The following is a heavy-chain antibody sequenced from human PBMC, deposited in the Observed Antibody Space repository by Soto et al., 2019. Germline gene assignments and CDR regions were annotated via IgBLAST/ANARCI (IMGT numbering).Heavy chain of an antibody. CDR3: ARIRSSVYDY. V-gene: IGHV2-70*04. CDR1: GFALSTTGMR. CDR2: IDSDDDK. J-gene: IGHJ4*01. D-gene: IGHD6-6*01. Sequence: SGPTLVNPTQTLSLTCTFSGFALSTTGMRVSWIRQPPVKALEWLARIDSDDDKFYSTDLKTRIPTSKANSKNQGVLTMTHMDPVDTTTYYCARIRSSVYDYWGHGTLGTVSS.